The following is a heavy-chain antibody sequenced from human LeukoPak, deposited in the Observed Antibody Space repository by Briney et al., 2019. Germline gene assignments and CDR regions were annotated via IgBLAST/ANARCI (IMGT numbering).Heavy chain of an antibody. V-gene: IGHV4-39*07. CDR2: IYYSGST. CDR1: GGSISSSSYY. D-gene: IGHD6-25*01. J-gene: IGHJ4*02. Sequence: SETLSLTCTVSGGSISSSSYYWGWIRQPPGKGLEWIGIIYYSGSTYYNPSLKSRVTISVDRSKNQFSLKLSSVTAADTAVYYCAREDKRYDYWGQGTLVTVSS. CDR3: AREDKRYDY.